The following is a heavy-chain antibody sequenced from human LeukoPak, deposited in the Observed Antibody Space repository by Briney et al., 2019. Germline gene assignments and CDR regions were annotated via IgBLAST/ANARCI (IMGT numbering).Heavy chain of an antibody. CDR1: GFTFSSCA. V-gene: IGHV3-30*04. D-gene: IGHD2-15*01. J-gene: IGHJ6*02. CDR2: ISYDGRNK. CDR3: ARVLGRYCSGGSCYHPEDDTGHNYYYYYGMDV. Sequence: PGRSLRLSCAASGFTFSSCAMHWVRQAPGKGLEWVAIISYDGRNKYYADSVKGRFTISRDNSKNTLYLQMNSLRAEDTAVYYCARVLGRYCSGGSCYHPEDDTGHNYYYYYGMDVWGQGTTVTVSS.